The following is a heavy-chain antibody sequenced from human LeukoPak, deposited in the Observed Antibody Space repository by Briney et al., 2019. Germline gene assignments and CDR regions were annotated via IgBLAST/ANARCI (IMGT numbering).Heavy chain of an antibody. CDR2: IYSGGST. D-gene: IGHD3-22*01. Sequence: GGSLRLSCAASGFTFSSYAMSWVRQAPGKGLEWVSVIYSGGSTYYADSVKGRFTISRDNSKNTLYLQMNSLRAEDTAVYYCASQGGFDYYDSSGYYYEFDYWGQGTLVTVSS. V-gene: IGHV3-66*04. CDR1: GFTFSSYA. J-gene: IGHJ4*02. CDR3: ASQGGFDYYDSSGYYYEFDY.